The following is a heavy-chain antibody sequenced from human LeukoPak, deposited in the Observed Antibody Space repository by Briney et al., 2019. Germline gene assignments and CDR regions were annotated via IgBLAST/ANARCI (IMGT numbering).Heavy chain of an antibody. J-gene: IGHJ4*02. D-gene: IGHD3-22*01. CDR1: GFTFSRYA. CDR3: ARVSYDSSAYYFDY. V-gene: IGHV3-66*01. CDR2: IYSGGST. Sequence: GGSLRLSCAASGFTFSRYAMSWVRQGPGKGLEWVSVIYSGGSTYYADSVKGRFTISRDNSKNTLYLQMNSLRAEDTAVYYCARVSYDSSAYYFDYWGQGTLVTVSS.